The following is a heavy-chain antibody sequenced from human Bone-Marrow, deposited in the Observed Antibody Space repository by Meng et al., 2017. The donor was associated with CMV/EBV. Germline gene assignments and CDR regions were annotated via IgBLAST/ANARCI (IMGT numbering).Heavy chain of an antibody. CDR1: GGTFSSYA. D-gene: IGHD2-8*01. Sequence: ASVKVSCKASGGTFSSYAISWVRQAPGQGFEWMGWISAYNGNTNYAQKLQGRVTMTTDTSTSTAYMELRSLRSDDTAVYYCARDRGSTNGDEFDYWGQGTLVTVSS. V-gene: IGHV1-18*01. CDR2: ISAYNGNT. CDR3: ARDRGSTNGDEFDY. J-gene: IGHJ4*02.